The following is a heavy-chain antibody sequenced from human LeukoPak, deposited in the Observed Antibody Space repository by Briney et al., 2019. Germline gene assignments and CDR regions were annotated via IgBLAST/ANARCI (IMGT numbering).Heavy chain of an antibody. V-gene: IGHV4-34*01. D-gene: IGHD3-22*01. CDR1: GGSFSGYY. CDR3: ARTARGNYDSSGYYRRYYYYGMDV. Sequence: PSETLSLTCAVYGGSFSGYYWSWIRRPPGKGLEWIGEINHSGSTNYNPSLKSRVTISVDTSKNQFSLKLSSVTAADTAVYYCARTARGNYDSSGYYRRYYYYGMDVWGQGTTVTVSS. J-gene: IGHJ6*02. CDR2: INHSGST.